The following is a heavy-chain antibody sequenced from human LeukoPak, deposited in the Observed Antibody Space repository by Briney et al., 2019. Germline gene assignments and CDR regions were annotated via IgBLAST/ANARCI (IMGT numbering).Heavy chain of an antibody. J-gene: IGHJ4*02. Sequence: ASVKVSCKASGYTFTSYDINWVRQATGQGLEGMGWMNPNSGNTGYAQKFQGRVTMTRTTSISTAYMELSSLRSEDTAVYYCARDFTMVRGVRPPFGYWGQGTLVTVSS. CDR3: ARDFTMVRGVRPPFGY. CDR2: MNPNSGNT. CDR1: GYTFTSYD. V-gene: IGHV1-8*01. D-gene: IGHD3-10*01.